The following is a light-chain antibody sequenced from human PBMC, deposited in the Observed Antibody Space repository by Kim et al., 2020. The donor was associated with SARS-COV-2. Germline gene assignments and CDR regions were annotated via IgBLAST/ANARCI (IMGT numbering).Light chain of an antibody. CDR2: VAS. J-gene: IGKJ1*01. CDR1: QGISSY. CDR3: QQFNDYPRT. V-gene: IGKV1-9*01. Sequence: IQLTQSPSSLSASVGERVTITCRASQGISSYLAWYQQKPGNAPKLLIYVASTLQSGVPSRFSGSGSGTDFTLTISSLQPEDFATYYCQQFNDYPRTFGQGTKVDIK.